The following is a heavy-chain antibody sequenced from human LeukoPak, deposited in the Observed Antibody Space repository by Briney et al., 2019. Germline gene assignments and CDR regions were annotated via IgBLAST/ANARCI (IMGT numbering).Heavy chain of an antibody. Sequence: GGSLRLSCAASGFTFSSYSINWVRQAPGKGLEWVSSISSSNIYYADSVKGRFTISRDNAKNSLYLQMNSLRAEDTAVYYCARDEIVVVPAATGDYYYYYYMDVWGKGTTVTISS. D-gene: IGHD2-2*01. J-gene: IGHJ6*03. CDR3: ARDEIVVVPAATGDYYYYYYMDV. CDR1: GFTFSSYS. CDR2: ISSSNI. V-gene: IGHV3-21*01.